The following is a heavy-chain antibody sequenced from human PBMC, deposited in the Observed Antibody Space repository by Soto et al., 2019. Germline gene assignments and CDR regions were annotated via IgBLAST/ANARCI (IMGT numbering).Heavy chain of an antibody. D-gene: IGHD1-1*01. V-gene: IGHV1-8*01. CDR1: GYTFTSYD. Sequence: QVQLVQSGAEVNKPGASVKVCCKASGYTFTSYDINWVRQATGQGLEWMGWMNPNSGNTGYAQKFRGRVTMTRNTSISTAYMELSSLRSEDTAVYYCARERTGTTSMDVWGQGTTVTVSS. J-gene: IGHJ6*02. CDR3: ARERTGTTSMDV. CDR2: MNPNSGNT.